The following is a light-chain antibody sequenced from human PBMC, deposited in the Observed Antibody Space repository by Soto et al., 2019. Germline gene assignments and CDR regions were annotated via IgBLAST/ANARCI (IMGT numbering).Light chain of an antibody. CDR3: QHYSVFPLT. V-gene: IGKV1-5*03. CDR1: ESISSW. J-gene: IGKJ4*01. Sequence: DIQMTQFPSTLSASVGDRVTITCRASESISSWLAWYQQKPGKAPKILIYKASTLQSGVPSRFTGSGSGTEFTLTISSLQPDDFATYYCQHYSVFPLTFSGGTKVEIK. CDR2: KAS.